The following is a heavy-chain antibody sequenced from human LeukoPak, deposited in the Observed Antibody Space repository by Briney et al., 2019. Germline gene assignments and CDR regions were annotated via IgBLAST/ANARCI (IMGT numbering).Heavy chain of an antibody. CDR2: LSGSGDIT. CDR1: GFTFSNYA. CDR3: ARLSAYYYGSQFYYYMDV. Sequence: GGSLRLSCAASGFTFSNYAMSWVRQAPGKGLEWVSALSGSGDITYYADSVKGRFTISRDNSKNTLYLQMNSLRAEDTALYYCARLSAYYYGSQFYYYMDVWGEGTTVTVS. J-gene: IGHJ6*03. D-gene: IGHD3-10*01. V-gene: IGHV3-23*01.